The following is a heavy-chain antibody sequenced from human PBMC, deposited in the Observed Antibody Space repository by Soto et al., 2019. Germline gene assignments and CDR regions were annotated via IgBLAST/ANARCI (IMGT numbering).Heavy chain of an antibody. V-gene: IGHV1-69*13. CDR1: GGTFSSYA. D-gene: IGHD6-6*01. J-gene: IGHJ6*02. Sequence: SVKVSCKASGGTFSSYAISWVRQVPGQGLEWMGGIIPIFGTANYAQKFQGRVTITADESTSTAYMELSSLRSEDTAVYYCARVVSIYYGMDVWGQGTTVTVSS. CDR2: IIPIFGTA. CDR3: ARVVSIYYGMDV.